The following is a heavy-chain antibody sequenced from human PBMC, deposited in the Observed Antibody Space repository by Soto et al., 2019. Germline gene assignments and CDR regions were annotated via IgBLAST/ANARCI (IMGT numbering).Heavy chain of an antibody. CDR2: ISCDESTE. CDR1: GFTLRKHS. V-gene: IGHV3-30-3*01. D-gene: IGHD1-20*01. Sequence: GGSLTLSCPLSGFTLRKHSMVWVRQAAGKGREGLAIISCDESTELYGNSVKGRFTISRDNSKNTLYLQMHSLRPEDTAMYYCARDQSSTEITSSHFDPWGQGTLVTVSS. J-gene: IGHJ5*02. CDR3: ARDQSSTEITSSHFDP.